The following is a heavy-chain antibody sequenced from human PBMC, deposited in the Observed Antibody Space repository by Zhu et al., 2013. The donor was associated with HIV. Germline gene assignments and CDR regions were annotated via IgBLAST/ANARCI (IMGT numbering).Heavy chain of an antibody. D-gene: IGHD3-9*01. CDR2: IDPNTGDT. V-gene: IGHV1-2*02. CDR1: GYTFTGYY. CDR3: ARGRINPRTRPPAGFGGYNWFDP. Sequence: QVQLVQSGAEVKKPGASVKVSCKASGYTFTGYYMHWVRQAPGQGLECMGWIDPNTGDTNYARNFQGRVTMTRDASTSTAYMEVSRLTSDDTAVYYCARGRINPRTRPPAGFGGYNWFDPVGPGNPGPPSP. J-gene: IGHJ5*02.